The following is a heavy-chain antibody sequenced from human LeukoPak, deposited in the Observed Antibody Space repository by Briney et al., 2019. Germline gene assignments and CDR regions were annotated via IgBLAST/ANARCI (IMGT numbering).Heavy chain of an antibody. D-gene: IGHD3-10*01. V-gene: IGHV3-7*05. CDR2: IKEDGSAQ. Sequence: GGSLRLSCADSGFTFSRSWMTWVRQAPGKGLEWVANIKEDGSAQNYVDSVKGRFTISRDNAKNTLYLEMNSLRAEDTAVYYCARDAAYYRFDYWGQPTKVNVSS. CDR3: ARDAAYYRFDY. J-gene: IGHJ4*02. CDR1: GFTFSRSW.